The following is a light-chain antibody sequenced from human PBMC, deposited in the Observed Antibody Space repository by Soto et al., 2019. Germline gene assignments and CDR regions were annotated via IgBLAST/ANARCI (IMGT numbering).Light chain of an antibody. CDR3: SSYTSSSHVV. CDR1: SSDVGGYNY. Sequence: QSALTQPPSVSGSPGQSITISCTGTSSDVGGYNYVSWYQQHPGKAPKLMIYDVSNRPSGVSNRFSGSKSGNTASLTISWLQAEDEADYYCSSYTSSSHVVFGGGTQLTVL. J-gene: IGLJ2*01. CDR2: DVS. V-gene: IGLV2-14*01.